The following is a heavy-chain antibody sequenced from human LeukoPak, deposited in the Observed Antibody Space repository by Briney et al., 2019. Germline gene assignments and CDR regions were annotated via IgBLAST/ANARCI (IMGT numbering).Heavy chain of an antibody. V-gene: IGHV3-21*04. CDR3: ARVPYYYDSSGYQDY. J-gene: IGHJ4*02. CDR1: GFTFNNYS. Sequence: PGGSLRLSCAASGFTFNNYSMNWVRQAPGKGLEWVSSISSSSSYIYYADSVKGRFTISRDNAKNSLYLQMNSLRAEDTAVYYCARVPYYYDSSGYQDYWGQGTLVTVSS. CDR2: ISSSSSYI. D-gene: IGHD3-22*01.